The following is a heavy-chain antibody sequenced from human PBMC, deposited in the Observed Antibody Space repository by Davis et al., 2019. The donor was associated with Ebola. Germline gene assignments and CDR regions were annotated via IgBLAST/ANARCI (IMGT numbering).Heavy chain of an antibody. J-gene: IGHJ4*02. CDR1: GYSISSSNW. D-gene: IGHD3-22*01. Sequence: MPSETLSLTCAVSGYSISSSNWWGWIRQPPGKGLEWIGYIYYSGSTYYNPSLKSRVTMSVDTSKNQFSLKLSSVTAVDTAVYYCARSAPIYNDSSGYYYFDYWGQGTLVTVSS. CDR3: ARSAPIYNDSSGYYYFDY. V-gene: IGHV4-28*01. CDR2: IYYSGST.